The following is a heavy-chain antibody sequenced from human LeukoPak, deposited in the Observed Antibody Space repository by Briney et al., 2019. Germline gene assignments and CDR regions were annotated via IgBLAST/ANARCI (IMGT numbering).Heavy chain of an antibody. J-gene: IGHJ5*02. Sequence: ASVKVSCKASGYTFNGYYMHWVRQAPGQGLEWMGRINPNSGGTSYAQKFQGRVTMPRDTSISTAYMELSRLRSDDTAVYYCASSRRGILAVWWFDPWGQGTLVTVSS. CDR3: ASSRRGILAVWWFDP. D-gene: IGHD3-16*01. CDR1: GYTFNGYY. V-gene: IGHV1-2*06. CDR2: INPNSGGT.